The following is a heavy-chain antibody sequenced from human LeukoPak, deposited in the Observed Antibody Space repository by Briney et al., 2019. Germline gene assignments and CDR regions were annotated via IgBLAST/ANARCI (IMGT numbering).Heavy chain of an antibody. J-gene: IGHJ4*02. D-gene: IGHD2-15*01. CDR2: IIPIFGTA. V-gene: IGHV1-69*05. Sequence: SVKVSCKASGGTFSSYAIRWVRQAPGQGLEWMGRIIPIFGTANYAQKFQGRVTITTDESTSTAYVELSSLRSEDTALYDCARERLREGGGNYFDYWGQGTLVTVSS. CDR1: GGTFSSYA. CDR3: ARERLREGGGNYFDY.